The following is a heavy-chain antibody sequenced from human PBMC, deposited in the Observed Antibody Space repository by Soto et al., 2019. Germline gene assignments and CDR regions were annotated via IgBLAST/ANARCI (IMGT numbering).Heavy chain of an antibody. Sequence: GGSLRLSCAASGFTFSSYSMNWVRQAPGKGLEWVSSISSSSSYIYYADSVKGRFTISRDNAKNSLYLQMNSLRAEDTAGYYCAREALGGVIARVDYWGQGTLVTVSS. J-gene: IGHJ4*02. CDR2: ISSSSSYI. D-gene: IGHD3-16*02. V-gene: IGHV3-21*01. CDR1: GFTFSSYS. CDR3: AREALGGVIARVDY.